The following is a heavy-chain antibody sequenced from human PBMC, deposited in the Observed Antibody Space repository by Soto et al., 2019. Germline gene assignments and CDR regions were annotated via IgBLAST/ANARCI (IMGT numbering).Heavy chain of an antibody. V-gene: IGHV4-34*01. J-gene: IGHJ5*02. CDR3: ARGGGSTRNWFDP. D-gene: IGHD5-12*01. Sequence: SETLSLTCAVYGGSFSGYFWSWIRQPPGKGLEWIGEINHSGSTNYNPSLKSRVTISVDTSKNQFSLKLSSVTAADTAVYYCARGGGSTRNWFDPWGQGTLVTVSS. CDR2: INHSGST. CDR1: GGSFSGYF.